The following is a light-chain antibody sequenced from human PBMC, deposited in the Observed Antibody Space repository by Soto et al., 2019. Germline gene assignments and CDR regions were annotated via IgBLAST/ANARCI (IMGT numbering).Light chain of an antibody. CDR3: QQRYSTPWT. Sequence: DIQMTQSPSSLSASVGDRVTITCRASQSISSYLNWYQQKPGKAPKLLIYAASSLQSGGPSRFSGSGSGTDFTLTISSLQPEDFATYYCQQRYSTPWTFGQGTKVDSK. CDR1: QSISSY. V-gene: IGKV1-39*01. J-gene: IGKJ1*01. CDR2: AAS.